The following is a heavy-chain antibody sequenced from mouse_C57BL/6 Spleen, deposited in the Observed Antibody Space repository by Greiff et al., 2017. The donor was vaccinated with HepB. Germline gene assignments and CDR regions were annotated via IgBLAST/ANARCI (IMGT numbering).Heavy chain of an antibody. J-gene: IGHJ3*01. Sequence: VQLKESGPGLVKPSQSLSLTCSVTGYSITSGYYWNWIRQFPGNKLEWMGYISYDGSNNYNPSLKNRISITRDTSKNQFFLKLNSVTTEDTATYYCAPIYYDYDEAWFAYWGQGTLVTVSA. D-gene: IGHD2-4*01. V-gene: IGHV3-6*01. CDR1: GYSITSGYY. CDR3: APIYYDYDEAWFAY. CDR2: ISYDGSN.